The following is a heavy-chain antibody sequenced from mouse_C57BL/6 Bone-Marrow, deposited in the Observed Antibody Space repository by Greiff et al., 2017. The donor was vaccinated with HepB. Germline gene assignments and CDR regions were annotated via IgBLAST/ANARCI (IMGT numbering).Heavy chain of an antibody. V-gene: IGHV1-81*01. CDR3: AREVAMDY. Sequence: VQLQQSGAELARPGASVKLSCKASGYTFTSYGISWVKQRTGQGLEWIGEIYPRSGNTYYNEKFKGKATLTAVKSSSTAYMVLRSLTSEDAAVDFCAREVAMDYWDQGTSVTVTS. CDR1: GYTFTSYG. J-gene: IGHJ4*01. CDR2: IYPRSGNT.